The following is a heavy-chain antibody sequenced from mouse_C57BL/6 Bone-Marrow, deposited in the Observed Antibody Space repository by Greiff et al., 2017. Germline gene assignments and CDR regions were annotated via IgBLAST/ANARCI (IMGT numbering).Heavy chain of an antibody. V-gene: IGHV1-39*01. D-gene: IGHD2-1*01. CDR2: INPNYGTT. CDR3: ATGIYYGILYYFDY. J-gene: IGHJ2*01. CDR1: GYSFTDYN. Sequence: EVQLQQSGPELVKPGASVKISCKASGYSFTDYNMNWVKQSNGKSLEWIGVINPNYGTTSYNQKFKGKATLTVDQSSSTAYMQLNSLTSEDSAVYYCATGIYYGILYYFDYWRQGTTLTVSS.